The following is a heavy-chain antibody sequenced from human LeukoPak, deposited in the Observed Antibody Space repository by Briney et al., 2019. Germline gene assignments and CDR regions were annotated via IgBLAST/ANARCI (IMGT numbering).Heavy chain of an antibody. V-gene: IGHV4-38-2*02. CDR2: IYHSGST. CDR1: GYSISSGYY. J-gene: IGHJ4*02. D-gene: IGHD1-26*01. Sequence: SETLSLTCTVSGYSISSGYYWAWIRQPPGKGLEWIGSIYHSGSTYYNPSLKSRVTISVDTSKNQFSLKLSSVTAADTAVYYCARGKPGTYSFDYWGQGTLVTVSS. CDR3: ARGKPGTYSFDY.